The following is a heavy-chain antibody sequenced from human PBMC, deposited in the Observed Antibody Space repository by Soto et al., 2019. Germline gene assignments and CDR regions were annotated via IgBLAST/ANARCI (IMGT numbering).Heavy chain of an antibody. CDR2: INQDGSEK. CDR3: ARDIGWSQLDY. CDR1: RFTFSNYW. Sequence: LRLSCTASRFTFSNYWMSWVRQAPGKGLEWVANINQDGSEKNYVDSVKGRFTISRDNAKNSVYLQMNSLRAEDTAVYYCARDIGWSQLDYWGQGTLVTVYS. J-gene: IGHJ4*02. V-gene: IGHV3-7*03. D-gene: IGHD6-19*01.